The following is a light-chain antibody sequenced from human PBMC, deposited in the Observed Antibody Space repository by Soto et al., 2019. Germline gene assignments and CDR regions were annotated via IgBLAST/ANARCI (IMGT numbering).Light chain of an antibody. CDR2: KAS. V-gene: IGKV1-5*03. CDR3: QQSNSYSRT. Sequence: DVRMTQSPSTLSASVGDRVTITCRASPSIDNWLAWYQQKPGKAPKLLIYKASTLEVGVPSRFSGSGFGTEFTLTISSLQPDDFANYYCQQSNSYSRTFGQGTKVEIE. J-gene: IGKJ1*01. CDR1: PSIDNW.